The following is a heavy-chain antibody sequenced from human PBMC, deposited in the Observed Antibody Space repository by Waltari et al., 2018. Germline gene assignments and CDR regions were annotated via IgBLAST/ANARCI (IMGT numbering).Heavy chain of an antibody. V-gene: IGHV5-51*01. Sequence: EVQLVQSGAEVKKPGESLKISCKVSGYTFTTYWIGWVRQMSGKGLEWIGIIYPGDSDTRYSPSFQGQVTISANTSINTAYLQWSSLKASDTAIYYCARSTYYYGSGSYLTFWGQGSLVTVSS. CDR2: IYPGDSDT. D-gene: IGHD3-10*01. CDR3: ARSTYYYGSGSYLTF. J-gene: IGHJ4*02. CDR1: GYTFTTYW.